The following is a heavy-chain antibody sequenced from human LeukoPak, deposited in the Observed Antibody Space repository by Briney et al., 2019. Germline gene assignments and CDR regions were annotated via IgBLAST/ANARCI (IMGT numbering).Heavy chain of an antibody. Sequence: SLRLSCAASGFTFDDYAMHWVRQAPGKGLEWVSGISWNSGSIDYADSVKGRFTISRDNAKNSLYLQMNSLRAEDTALYYCAKGPSGIAVAGSPKYFQHWGQGTLVTVSS. J-gene: IGHJ1*01. D-gene: IGHD6-19*01. CDR2: ISWNSGSI. V-gene: IGHV3-9*01. CDR1: GFTFDDYA. CDR3: AKGPSGIAVAGSPKYFQH.